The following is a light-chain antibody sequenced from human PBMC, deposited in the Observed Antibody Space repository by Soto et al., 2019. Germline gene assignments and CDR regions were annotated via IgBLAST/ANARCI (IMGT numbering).Light chain of an antibody. Sequence: DIQMPQSPSTLYASVGVRVTITCRAIQSISSWLAWFQQKPGKAPDLLIYDASSLERGVPSRFSGSGSGTEFTLPIISLQSDDFATYYFQHYNNYPYTFGHGAKL. CDR2: DAS. CDR1: QSISSW. V-gene: IGKV1-5*01. CDR3: QHYNNYPYT. J-gene: IGKJ2*01.